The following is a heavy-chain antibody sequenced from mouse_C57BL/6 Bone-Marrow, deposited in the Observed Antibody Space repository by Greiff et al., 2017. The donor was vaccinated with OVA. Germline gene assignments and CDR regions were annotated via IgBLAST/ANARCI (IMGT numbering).Heavy chain of an antibody. Sequence: VKLQQPGAELVKPGASVKMSCKASGYTFTSYWITWVKQRPGQGLEWIGDIYPGSGSTNYNEKFKSKATLTVDTSSSTAYMQLSSLTSEDSAVYYCARFYYGSRHWYFDVWGTGTTVTVSS. D-gene: IGHD1-1*01. CDR1: GYTFTSYW. J-gene: IGHJ1*03. V-gene: IGHV1-55*01. CDR2: IYPGSGST. CDR3: ARFYYGSRHWYFDV.